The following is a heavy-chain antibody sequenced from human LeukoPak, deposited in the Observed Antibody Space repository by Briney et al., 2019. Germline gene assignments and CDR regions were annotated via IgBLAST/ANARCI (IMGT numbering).Heavy chain of an antibody. D-gene: IGHD3-10*01. CDR3: AKDRVYGSGSYLDY. CDR2: ISYDGSNK. V-gene: IGHV3-30*18. J-gene: IGHJ4*02. Sequence: GRSLRLSCAASGFTFSSYGMHWVRQAPGKGLEWVAVISYDGSNKYYADSVKGRFTISRDNSKNTLYLQMNSLRAEDTAVYYCAKDRVYGSGSYLDYWGQGTLVTVSS. CDR1: GFTFSSYG.